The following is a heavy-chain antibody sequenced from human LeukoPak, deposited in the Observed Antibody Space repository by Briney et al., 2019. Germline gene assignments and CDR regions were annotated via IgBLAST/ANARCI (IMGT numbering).Heavy chain of an antibody. J-gene: IGHJ4*02. Sequence: SETLSLTCSVSGGFISNYKWSWIRQPAGKGLEWIGRILSTGTTRYNPSLESRVSMSVDTSKNQFSLRLSFMTAADTAIYYCVRGVVGATGPDFWGQGIQVTVSA. V-gene: IGHV4-4*07. CDR2: ILSTGTT. CDR1: GGFISNYK. D-gene: IGHD1-26*01. CDR3: VRGVVGATGPDF.